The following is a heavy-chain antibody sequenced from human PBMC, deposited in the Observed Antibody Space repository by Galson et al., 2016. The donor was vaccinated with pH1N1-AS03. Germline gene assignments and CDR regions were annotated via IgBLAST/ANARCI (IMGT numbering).Heavy chain of an antibody. CDR2: ISHDGSDK. CDR1: GFAFSSYW. Sequence: SLRLSCAVSGFAFSSYWMNWVRQAPGKGLECVASISHDGSDKYYVDSVRGRFTISRDNAKNSLLLHMDSLGAEDTAVYYCASNIKGWGQGTQVTVSS. V-gene: IGHV3-7*01. CDR3: ASNIKG. D-gene: IGHD2/OR15-2a*01. J-gene: IGHJ4*02.